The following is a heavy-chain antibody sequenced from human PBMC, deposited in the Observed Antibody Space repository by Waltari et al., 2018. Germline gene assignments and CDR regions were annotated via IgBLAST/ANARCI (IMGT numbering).Heavy chain of an antibody. CDR2: INGGGVNT. J-gene: IGHJ4*02. V-gene: IGHV3-23*01. D-gene: IGHD4-4*01. CDR3: AKHPTVGNFDY. CDR1: GFPFSHYA. Sequence: AQLLESEGGLVQPGGSLRLSCAASGFPFSHYATRSVRQAPGKGLEWVSVINGGGVNTYYADSVKGRLTISRDNSKNTLYLQMNSLRAEDTAVYYCAKHPTVGNFDYWGQGTLVTVSP.